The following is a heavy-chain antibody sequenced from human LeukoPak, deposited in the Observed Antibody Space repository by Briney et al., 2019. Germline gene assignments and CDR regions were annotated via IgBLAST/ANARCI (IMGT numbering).Heavy chain of an antibody. J-gene: IGHJ5*02. D-gene: IGHD6-13*01. Sequence: ASVKVSCKASSYTFTRYGISWVRQAPGQGLEWMGWINPNSGGTNYAQKLQGRVTMTTDTSTSTAYMELRSLRSDDTAVYYCARGRYSSSWYGKFDPWGQGTLVTVSS. CDR2: INPNSGGT. CDR1: SYTFTRYG. CDR3: ARGRYSSSWYGKFDP. V-gene: IGHV1-18*01.